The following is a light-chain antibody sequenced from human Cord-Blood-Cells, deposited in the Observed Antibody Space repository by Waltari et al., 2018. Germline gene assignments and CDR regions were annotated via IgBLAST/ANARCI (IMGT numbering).Light chain of an antibody. V-gene: IGLV4-69*01. CDR1: SGHSSYA. Sequence: QLVLPHSPSASASLGASVKLTCTLSSGHSSYAIAWHQQQPEKGPRYLMKLNSDGSHSKGDGIPDRFSGSSSGAERYLTSSSLQSEDEADYYCQTWGTGIQVFGGGTKLTVL. J-gene: IGLJ3*02. CDR2: LNSDGSH. CDR3: QTWGTGIQV.